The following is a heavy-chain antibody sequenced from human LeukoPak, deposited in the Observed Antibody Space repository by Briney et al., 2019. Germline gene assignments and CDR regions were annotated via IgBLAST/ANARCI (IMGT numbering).Heavy chain of an antibody. V-gene: IGHV4-4*07. D-gene: IGHD2-2*01. Sequence: SETLSLTCTVSGGSINIFYWSWIRQPAGRGLEWIGRIYTSGSTNYNPSLKSRVILSVDPSKSQFSLKLTSVTAADTAVYYCARGGYCSSSSCYPRDAFDIWGQGTMVTVSS. CDR3: ARGGYCSSSSCYPRDAFDI. J-gene: IGHJ3*02. CDR2: IYTSGST. CDR1: GGSINIFY.